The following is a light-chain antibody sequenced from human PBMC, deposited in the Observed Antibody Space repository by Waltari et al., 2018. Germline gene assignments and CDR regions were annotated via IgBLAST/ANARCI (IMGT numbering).Light chain of an antibody. V-gene: IGLV2-23*01. CDR1: SSDVGNYTL. J-gene: IGLJ3*02. CDR2: DDN. Sequence: QSALTQPASVSGSPGQSITISCTGTSSDVGNYTLVSWYQQYPGTAPKVMIYDDNRRPSGVSDRFSGSKSGNTASLTISGVQAEDEADYYCCSYAGSYTWVFGGGTKLTVL. CDR3: CSYAGSYTWV.